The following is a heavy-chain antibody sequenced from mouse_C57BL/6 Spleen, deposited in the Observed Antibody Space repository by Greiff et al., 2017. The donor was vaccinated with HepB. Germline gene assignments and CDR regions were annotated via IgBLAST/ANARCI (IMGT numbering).Heavy chain of an antibody. Sequence: QVTLKESGPGLLQSSQTLSLTCSFSGFSLSTSGMGVSWLRQPSGTGLEWLAHIYWDDDKRYHPSLKSRLTSSKDTSRTHVFLKITRVDTADTATDYCARGDYYGSNYFDYWGQGTTLTVSS. CDR3: ARGDYYGSNYFDY. D-gene: IGHD1-1*01. CDR1: GFSLSTSGMG. CDR2: IYWDDDK. V-gene: IGHV8-12*01. J-gene: IGHJ2*01.